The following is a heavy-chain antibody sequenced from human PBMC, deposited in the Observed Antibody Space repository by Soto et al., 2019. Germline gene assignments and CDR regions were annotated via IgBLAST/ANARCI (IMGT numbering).Heavy chain of an antibody. D-gene: IGHD3-10*02. CDR2: MSYDGSDT. J-gene: IGHJ4*02. CDR3: TIVRVADSALDH. Sequence: RWSLRLSCLGSVFIFSNNGMHWFRQTPGKGLEWVAFMSYDGSDTFYADSVKGRFTISRDNSKNTLFLHMSNLRAEDTAMYYCTIVRVADSALDHWGQGTLVTVSS. CDR1: VFIFSNNG. V-gene: IGHV3-30*03.